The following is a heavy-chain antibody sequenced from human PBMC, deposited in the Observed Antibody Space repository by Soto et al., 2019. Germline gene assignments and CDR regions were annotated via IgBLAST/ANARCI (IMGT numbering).Heavy chain of an antibody. CDR1: GYTLTELS. D-gene: IGHD3-9*01. CDR3: ATELPSRVLRYFDWFPGFNF. V-gene: IGHV1-24*01. CDR2: FEPEDGET. Sequence: GASVKVSCKVSGYTLTELSMHWVRQAPGKGLEWMGGFEPEDGETIYTQKFQGRGTMTEVTSTNTAYMELSSLRSEDTAVYYFATELPSRVLRYFDWFPGFNFWGQGTLVTVSS. J-gene: IGHJ4*02.